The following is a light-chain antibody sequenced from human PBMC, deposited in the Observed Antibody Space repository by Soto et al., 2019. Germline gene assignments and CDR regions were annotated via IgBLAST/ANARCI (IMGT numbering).Light chain of an antibody. CDR1: QSISSY. J-gene: IGKJ4*01. Sequence: DIQMTQSPSSLSASVGDRVTINCRASQSISSYLNWYQQKPGKAPKLLIYAASSLQSGVPSRFSGSGSGTDFTLTISSLQPEDFATYYCQQSYSTPRTFGGGTKVDIK. CDR2: AAS. V-gene: IGKV1-39*01. CDR3: QQSYSTPRT.